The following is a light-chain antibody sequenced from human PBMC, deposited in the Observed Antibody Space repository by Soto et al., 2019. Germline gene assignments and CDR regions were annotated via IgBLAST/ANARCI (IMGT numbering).Light chain of an antibody. CDR3: SSYTSRSTWV. J-gene: IGLJ3*02. Sequence: QSALTQPASVSGSPGQSITISCTGTSSDVGGYDYVSWYQQHPGKAPKVVIYEVSNRPSGVSNHFSGSKSGNTASLTISGLQAEDEADYYCSSYTSRSTWVFGGGTKLTVL. V-gene: IGLV2-14*01. CDR2: EVS. CDR1: SSDVGGYDY.